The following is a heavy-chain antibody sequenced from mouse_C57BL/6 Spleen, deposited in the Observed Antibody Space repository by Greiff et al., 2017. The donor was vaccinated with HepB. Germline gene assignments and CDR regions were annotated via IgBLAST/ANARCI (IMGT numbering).Heavy chain of an antibody. Sequence: EVKLVESGGGLVQPGGSLKLSCAASGFTFSDYGMAWVRQAPRKGPEWVAFISNLAYSIYYADTVTGRFTISRENAKNTLDLEMSSLRSEDTAMYYCARQGNYYGSSYFDYWGQGTTLTVSS. CDR1: GFTFSDYG. J-gene: IGHJ2*01. D-gene: IGHD1-1*01. CDR3: ARQGNYYGSSYFDY. CDR2: ISNLAYSI. V-gene: IGHV5-15*04.